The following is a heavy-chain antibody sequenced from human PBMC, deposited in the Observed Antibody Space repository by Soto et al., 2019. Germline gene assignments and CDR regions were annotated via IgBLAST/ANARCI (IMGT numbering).Heavy chain of an antibody. CDR1: GDSVTSINYY. Sequence: SETLSLTCTVSGDSVTSINYYWSWIRQAPGKSLEWIGFINYNGNTNYNPSLRSRVTISLYTSRNQFSLTLRYVTAADTARYYAARVFSGNYYYKYDIDVWGQGTEVTVSS. CDR2: INYNGNT. J-gene: IGHJ6*02. CDR3: ARVFSGNYYYKYDIDV. V-gene: IGHV4-61*01.